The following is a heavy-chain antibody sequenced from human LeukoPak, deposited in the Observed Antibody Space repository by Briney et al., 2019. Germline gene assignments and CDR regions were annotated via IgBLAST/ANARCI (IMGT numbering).Heavy chain of an antibody. CDR3: VRDPFDY. CDR2: IYSGGFT. CDR1: GFTFSTYA. V-gene: IGHV3-23*01. Sequence: GGSLRLSCAASGFTFSTYAMSWVRQAPGKGLEWVSVIYSGGFTNYADSVRGRFTISRDNSKNMVFLQMNSLRAEDTAVYYCVRDPFDYWGQGTLV. J-gene: IGHJ4*02.